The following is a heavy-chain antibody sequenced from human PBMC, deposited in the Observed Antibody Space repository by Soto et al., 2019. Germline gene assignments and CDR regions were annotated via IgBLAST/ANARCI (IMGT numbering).Heavy chain of an antibody. V-gene: IGHV3-48*02. CDR1: GFTFSSYS. CDR2: ISSSSSTI. Sequence: PGGSLRLSCAASGFTFSSYSMNWVRQAPGKGLEWVSYISSSSSTIYYADSVKGRFTISRDNAKNSLYLQMNSLRDEDTAVYYCARDPVGSSSSHARDNWFDPWGQGTLVTVSS. D-gene: IGHD6-13*01. J-gene: IGHJ5*02. CDR3: ARDPVGSSSSHARDNWFDP.